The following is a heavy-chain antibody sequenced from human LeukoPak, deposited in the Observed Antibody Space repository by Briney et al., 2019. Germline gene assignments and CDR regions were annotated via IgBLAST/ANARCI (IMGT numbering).Heavy chain of an antibody. V-gene: IGHV3-33*01. J-gene: IGHJ3*02. CDR2: IWYDGSNK. Sequence: GGSLRLSCAASGFTFSSYGMHWVRQAPGKGLEWVAVIWYDGSNKYYADSVKGRFTISRDNSKNTLYLQMNSLRAEDTAVYYCARDEVVGARVGAFDTWGQGTMVTVSS. CDR1: GFTFSSYG. CDR3: ARDEVVGARVGAFDT. D-gene: IGHD1-26*01.